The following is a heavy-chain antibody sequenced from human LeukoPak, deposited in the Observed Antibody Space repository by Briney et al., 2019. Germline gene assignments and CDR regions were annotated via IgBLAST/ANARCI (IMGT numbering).Heavy chain of an antibody. CDR2: ISSSGSTI. D-gene: IGHD5-12*01. Sequence: PGGSLRLSCAASGFTFSSYAMSWVRQAPGKGLEWVSYISSSGSTIYYADSVKGRFTISRDNAKNSLYLQMNSLRAEDTAVYYCARDLGLVATTYYHYYMDVWGKGTTVTVSS. J-gene: IGHJ6*03. CDR3: ARDLGLVATTYYHYYMDV. V-gene: IGHV3-48*03. CDR1: GFTFSSYA.